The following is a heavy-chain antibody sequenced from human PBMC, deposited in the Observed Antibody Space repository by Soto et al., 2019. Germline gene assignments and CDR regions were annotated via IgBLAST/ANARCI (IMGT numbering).Heavy chain of an antibody. Sequence: EVQLVESGGGLVQPGRSLRLSCAASGFTFDDYAMHWVRQAPGKGLEWVSGISWNSGSIGYAASVKGRFTISRDNAKNSLYLQMNSLRAEDTALYYCAKEARTAHIGYYYYYMDVWGKGTTVTVSS. V-gene: IGHV3-9*01. CDR1: GFTFDDYA. CDR3: AKEARTAHIGYYYYYMDV. D-gene: IGHD2-21*01. J-gene: IGHJ6*03. CDR2: ISWNSGSI.